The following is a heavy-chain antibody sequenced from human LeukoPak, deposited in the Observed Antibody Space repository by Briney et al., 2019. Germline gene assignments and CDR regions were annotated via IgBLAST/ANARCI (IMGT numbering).Heavy chain of an antibody. CDR2: IRYDGSKK. J-gene: IGHJ5*02. V-gene: IGHV3-30*02. CDR3: AKDVRPYQLLGFWFDP. D-gene: IGHD2-2*01. Sequence: GGSLRLCCAASGFTVKNYGMHWVRQAPGKGLEWVAFIRYDGSKKYYADSVKGRFTISRDNSNNTLYQQMNSLRPDDAAVYYCAKDVRPYQLLGFWFDPWGQGTLVTVSS. CDR1: GFTVKNYG.